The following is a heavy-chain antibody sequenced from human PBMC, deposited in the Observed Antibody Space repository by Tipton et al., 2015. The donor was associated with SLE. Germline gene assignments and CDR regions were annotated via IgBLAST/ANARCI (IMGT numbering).Heavy chain of an antibody. CDR3: ARSLGNTHDFDL. CDR2: IYPGDSDT. J-gene: IGHJ2*01. CDR1: RYTFTNYW. D-gene: IGHD4-23*01. Sequence: QSGPEVKKPGESLKISCKASRYTFTNYWIGWVRQMPGKGLEWMGIIYPGDSDTRYNPSFQGQVTISADKSISTAYLQWSSLKASDTAMYYYARSLGNTHDFDLWGRGTLVTVSS. V-gene: IGHV5-51*03.